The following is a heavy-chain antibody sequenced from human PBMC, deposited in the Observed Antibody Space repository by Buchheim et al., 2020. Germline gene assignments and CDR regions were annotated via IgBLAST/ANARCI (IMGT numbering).Heavy chain of an antibody. Sequence: QLQLQESGPGLVKPSETLSLTCTVSGGSISSNTYHWGWIRRPPGKGLEWIGSVYYSATTYYSTSLKSRVTISVDSHKNQFALKLTSVTAADTAVYYCASIGAYIYGSNWGFFDSWGPGAL. D-gene: IGHD5-18*01. CDR3: ASIGAYIYGSNWGFFDS. J-gene: IGHJ4*02. CDR2: VYYSATT. CDR1: GGSISSNTYH. V-gene: IGHV4-39*07.